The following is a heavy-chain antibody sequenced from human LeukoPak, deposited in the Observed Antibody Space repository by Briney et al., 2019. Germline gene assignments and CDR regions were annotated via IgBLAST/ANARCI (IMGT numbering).Heavy chain of an antibody. CDR2: ISSSSSTI. D-gene: IGHD4-23*01. J-gene: IGHJ4*02. CDR3: ASPDYGGRVY. Sequence: GGSLRLSCAASGFTFSSYSMNWVRQAPGKGLEWVSYISSSSSTIYYADSVKGRFTISRDNAKNSLYLQMNSLRAEDTAVYYCASPDYGGRVYWGQGTLVTVSS. V-gene: IGHV3-48*04. CDR1: GFTFSSYS.